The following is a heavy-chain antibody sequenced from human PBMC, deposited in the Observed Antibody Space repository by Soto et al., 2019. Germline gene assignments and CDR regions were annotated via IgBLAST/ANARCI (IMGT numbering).Heavy chain of an antibody. CDR2: MNPNSGNT. V-gene: IGHV1-8*01. Sequence: QVPLVQSGAEVKKPGASVKVSCKASGYTFTSYDINWVRQATGQGLEWMGWMNPNSGNTGYAQKFQGRVTMTRNTSISTAYMELSSLRSEDTAVYYCAREYSSSKGTNWFDPWGQGTLVTVSS. J-gene: IGHJ5*02. CDR1: GYTFTSYD. CDR3: AREYSSSKGTNWFDP. D-gene: IGHD6-6*01.